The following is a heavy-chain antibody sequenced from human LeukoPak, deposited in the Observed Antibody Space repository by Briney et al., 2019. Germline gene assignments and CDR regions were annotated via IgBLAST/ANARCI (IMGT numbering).Heavy chain of an antibody. J-gene: IGHJ4*02. D-gene: IGHD3-10*01. CDR1: GFRFSSQW. CDR3: AREVDYGSGSYVLDY. V-gene: IGHV3-7*01. Sequence: PGGSLRLSCAASGFRFSSQWMSWVRQAPGKGLEWVAIVNQGGTGKYYVDSVKGRFTISRDNAENSLYLQMNSLRAEDTAVYYCAREVDYGSGSYVLDYWGQGTLVTVSS. CDR2: VNQGGTGK.